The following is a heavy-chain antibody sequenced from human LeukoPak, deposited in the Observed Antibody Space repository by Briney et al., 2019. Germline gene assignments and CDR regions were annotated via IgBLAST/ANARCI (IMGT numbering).Heavy chain of an antibody. Sequence: SETLSLTCTVSGGSISSYCWSWIRQPPGKGLEWIGYIYYSGSTNYNPSLKSRVTISVDTSKNQFSLKLSSVTAADRAVDYCARMGIAAAEVDYWGQGTLITVSS. J-gene: IGHJ4*02. CDR1: GGSISSYC. CDR2: IYYSGST. V-gene: IGHV4-59*08. CDR3: ARMGIAAAEVDY. D-gene: IGHD6-13*01.